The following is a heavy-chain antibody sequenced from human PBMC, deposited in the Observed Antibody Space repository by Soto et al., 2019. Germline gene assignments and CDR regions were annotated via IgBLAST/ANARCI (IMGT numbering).Heavy chain of an antibody. V-gene: IGHV3-23*01. CDR3: AIDAPHWNDVVHDAFDI. CDR2: ISGSGGST. D-gene: IGHD1-1*01. Sequence: EVQLLESGGGLVQPGGSLRLSCAASGFTFSNYAMSWVRQAPGKGLEWVSAISGSGGSTYYADSVKGPFNISRDNSKNPLDLQMNSLRAEDTAVYYCAIDAPHWNDVVHDAFDIWGQGTMVTVSS. J-gene: IGHJ3*02. CDR1: GFTFSNYA.